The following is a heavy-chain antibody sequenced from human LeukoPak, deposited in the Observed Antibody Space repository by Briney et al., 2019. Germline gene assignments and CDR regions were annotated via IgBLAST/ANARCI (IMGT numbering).Heavy chain of an antibody. Sequence: SETLSLTCTGSGGSLSGYYWSWIRQPAGKGLEWIGRTSFSGNTHYIPSLESRVTVSFDTSKNQFSLKLTSVTAADTAVYYCARTSASGATYFDYWGQGTLVTVSS. CDR3: ARTSASGATYFDY. CDR1: GGSLSGYY. CDR2: TSFSGNT. J-gene: IGHJ4*02. D-gene: IGHD1-26*01. V-gene: IGHV4-4*07.